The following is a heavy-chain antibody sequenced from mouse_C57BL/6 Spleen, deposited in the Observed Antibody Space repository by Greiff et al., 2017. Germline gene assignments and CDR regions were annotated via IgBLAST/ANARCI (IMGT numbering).Heavy chain of an antibody. D-gene: IGHD3-1*01. CDR1: GFTFSSYA. J-gene: IGHJ2*01. V-gene: IGHV5-4*03. CDR2: ISDGGSYT. CDR3: ARGELDGDY. Sequence: EVMLVESGGGLVKPGGSLKLSCAASGFTFSSYAMSWVRQTPEKRLEWVATISDGGSYTYYPDNVKGRFTISRDNAKNNLYLQMSHLKSEDTAMYYWARGELDGDYWGQGTTLTVSS.